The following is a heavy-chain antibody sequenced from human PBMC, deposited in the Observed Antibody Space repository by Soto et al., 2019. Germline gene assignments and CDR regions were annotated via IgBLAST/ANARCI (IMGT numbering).Heavy chain of an antibody. D-gene: IGHD1-26*01. J-gene: IGHJ4*02. V-gene: IGHV3-23*01. CDR2: ISGSGGST. CDR1: GFTFSSYA. CDR3: ANRGSGSYDHY. Sequence: EVQLLESGGGLVQPGGSLRLSCAASGFTFSSYAMNWVRQAPGKGLEWVSVISGSGGSTYYADSVKGRFTISRDNSKNTRYLQMSSLRAEDTAVYDCANRGSGSYDHYWGQGTLVNVSS.